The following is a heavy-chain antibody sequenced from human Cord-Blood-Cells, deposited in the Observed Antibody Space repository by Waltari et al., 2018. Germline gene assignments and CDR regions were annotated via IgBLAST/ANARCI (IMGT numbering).Heavy chain of an antibody. CDR1: GYAFTGYY. Sequence: QVQLVQSGAEVKKPGASVKVACKASGYAFTGYYMPWVRQAPGQGLEWMGWINPNSGGTNYAQKFQGWVTMTRDTSISTAYMELSRLRSDDTAVYYCARGEGTMIVDAFDIWGQGTMVTVSS. CDR3: ARGEGTMIVDAFDI. CDR2: INPNSGGT. J-gene: IGHJ3*02. D-gene: IGHD3-22*01. V-gene: IGHV1-2*04.